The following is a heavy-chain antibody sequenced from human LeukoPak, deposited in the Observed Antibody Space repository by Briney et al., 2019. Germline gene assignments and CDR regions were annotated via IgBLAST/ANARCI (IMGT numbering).Heavy chain of an antibody. CDR1: GFTFSSYA. Sequence: GGSLRLSCAASGFTFSSYAMSWVRQAPGKGLEWVSGICGSGGNTYYADSVKGRFTISRDNSKNTLYLQMNSLRAEDTAVYYCAKASGQLVSNSFFDYWGQGTLVTVSS. V-gene: IGHV3-23*01. D-gene: IGHD6-6*01. CDR3: AKASGQLVSNSFFDY. CDR2: ICGSGGNT. J-gene: IGHJ4*02.